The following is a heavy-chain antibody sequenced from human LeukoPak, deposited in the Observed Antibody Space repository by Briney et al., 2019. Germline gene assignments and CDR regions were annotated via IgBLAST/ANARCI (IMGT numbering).Heavy chain of an antibody. J-gene: IGHJ4*02. V-gene: IGHV1-18*01. D-gene: IGHD1-26*01. Sequence: ASVKVSCKASGYTFTSYGISWVRQAPGQRLECMGWISAYNGNTKYAQRLQGRVTMTPDTSTSTAYMELRSLRSDDTAVYYCARVRSYRFDYWGQGTLVPVSS. CDR1: GYTFTSYG. CDR2: ISAYNGNT. CDR3: ARVRSYRFDY.